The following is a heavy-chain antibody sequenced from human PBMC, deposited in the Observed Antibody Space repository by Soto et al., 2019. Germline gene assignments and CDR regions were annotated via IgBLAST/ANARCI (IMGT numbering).Heavy chain of an antibody. D-gene: IGHD2-2*01. CDR2: VAYDGRSK. Sequence: ESGGGVVPPGRSLRLSCAASGFTFSDYAMHWVRQAPGKGLEWVAVVAYDGRSKYYADSVKGRFTISRDNSRTTVYLQMNSLRDEDTAMYYCARDDILVIPGGSYNYGMDVWGHGTTVTVSS. CDR3: ARDDILVIPGGSYNYGMDV. CDR1: GFTFSDYA. J-gene: IGHJ6*02. V-gene: IGHV3-30*04.